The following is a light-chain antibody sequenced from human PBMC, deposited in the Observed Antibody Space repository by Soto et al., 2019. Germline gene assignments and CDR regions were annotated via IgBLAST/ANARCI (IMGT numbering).Light chain of an antibody. V-gene: IGKV3-15*01. CDR1: QSVSTN. CDR3: QQHNNWPLT. CDR2: GAS. J-gene: IGKJ4*01. Sequence: EIVMTQSPATLSVSPGERATLSCRASQSVSTNLVWFQQKPGQTPRLLIYGASTRATGIPVRFSGSGSGTEFTLPISSLQSEDIAVYYCQQHNNWPLTFGGGTKVEIK.